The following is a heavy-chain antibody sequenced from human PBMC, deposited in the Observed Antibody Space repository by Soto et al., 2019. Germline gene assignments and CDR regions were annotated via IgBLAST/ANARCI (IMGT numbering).Heavy chain of an antibody. V-gene: IGHV3-23*01. CDR1: GFTFSSYA. CDR3: AKRYSSGWSYYYSGMDV. J-gene: IGHJ6*02. Sequence: PGGSLRLSCAASGFTFSSYAMSWVRQAPGKGLEWVSAISGSGGSTYYADSVKGRFTISRDNSKNTLYLQMNSLRAEDTAVYYCAKRYSSGWSYYYSGMDVWGQGTTVTVSS. CDR2: ISGSGGST. D-gene: IGHD6-13*01.